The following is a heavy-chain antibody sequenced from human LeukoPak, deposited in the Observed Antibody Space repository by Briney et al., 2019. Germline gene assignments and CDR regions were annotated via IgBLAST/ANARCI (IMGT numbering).Heavy chain of an antibody. Sequence: ESGPTLVKPTQTLTLTCTFSGFSLSTSDVGVGWFRQPPGEALEWLALIYGTDERHYSPSLKNRLSVTKDTSKNQVVLTMTNMDPVDTATYFCVYYLVTGHRGFDSWGQGTLVTVSS. CDR3: VYYLVTGHRGFDS. V-gene: IGHV2-5*01. J-gene: IGHJ4*02. CDR1: GFSLSTSDVG. D-gene: IGHD1-20*01. CDR2: IYGTDER.